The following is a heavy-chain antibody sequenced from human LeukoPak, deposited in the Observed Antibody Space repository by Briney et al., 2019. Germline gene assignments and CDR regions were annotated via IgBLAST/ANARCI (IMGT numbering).Heavy chain of an antibody. Sequence: GGSLRLSCAASGFTVRSNYMSWVRQAPGEGLEWVSVIYSGGSTYYADSVKGRFTISRHNSKNTLYLQMNSLRDEDTAVYYCARVWVVGATVPKSFGLDYWGQGTLVTVSS. CDR1: GFTVRSNY. J-gene: IGHJ4*02. D-gene: IGHD1-26*01. CDR3: ARVWVVGATVPKSFGLDY. CDR2: IYSGGST. V-gene: IGHV3-53*01.